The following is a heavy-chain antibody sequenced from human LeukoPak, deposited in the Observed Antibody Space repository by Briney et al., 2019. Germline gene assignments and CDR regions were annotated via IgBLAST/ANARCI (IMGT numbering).Heavy chain of an antibody. V-gene: IGHV3-23*01. CDR1: GFTFSSYA. J-gene: IGHJ5*02. Sequence: PGGSLRLSCAASGFTFSSYAMSWVRQAPVKGLEWVSAISGSGGSTYYADSVKGRFTISRDNSKNTLYLQMNSLRAEDTAVYYCAKDLLVSGWFDPWGQGTLVTVSS. CDR2: ISGSGGST. CDR3: AKDLLVSGWFDP. D-gene: IGHD6-6*01.